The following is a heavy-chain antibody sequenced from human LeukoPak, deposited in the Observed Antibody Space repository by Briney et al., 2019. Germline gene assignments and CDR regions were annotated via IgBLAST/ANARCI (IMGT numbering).Heavy chain of an antibody. J-gene: IGHJ3*02. CDR3: ARVLPIVVVTDGLDVFDI. Sequence: PSETLSLTCTVSGGSISSYYWSWIRQPPGKGLEWIGYIYYSGSTKYNPSLKSRVTISVDTSKNQFSLKLHSVTAADTAVYYCARVLPIVVVTDGLDVFDIWGQGTMVTVSS. V-gene: IGHV4-59*01. CDR2: IYYSGST. CDR1: GGSISSYY. D-gene: IGHD2-21*02.